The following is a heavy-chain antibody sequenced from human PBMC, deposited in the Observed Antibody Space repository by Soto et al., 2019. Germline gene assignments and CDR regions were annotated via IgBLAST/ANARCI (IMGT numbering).Heavy chain of an antibody. CDR3: ARDPWAADY. V-gene: IGHV3-66*01. J-gene: IGHJ4*02. Sequence: EVQLVESGGGLVQPGGSLRLSCAASGFTVSTKYMSWVRQAPGKGLEWVSVIYSGGSTFYADSVSGRFTISRDNSKNTVNLQMNSLRAEDTAVYYCARDPWAADYWGQGTLLTVSS. CDR1: GFTVSTKY. CDR2: IYSGGST. D-gene: IGHD3-16*01.